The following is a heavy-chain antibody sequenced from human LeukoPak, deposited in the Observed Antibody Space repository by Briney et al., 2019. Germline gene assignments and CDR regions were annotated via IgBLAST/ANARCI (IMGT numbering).Heavy chain of an antibody. J-gene: IGHJ3*02. CDR1: GYKFTTYG. D-gene: IGHD1-1*01. CDR3: ARVGLELYDAFDI. CDR2: INPYIGDV. V-gene: IGHV1-18*01. Sequence: GASVKVSCKPSGYKFTTYGITWVRQAPGQGLEWMGWINPYIGDVNNPQKLQGRVTMTTDTSASTAYMELRSLTSDDTAVYYCARVGLELYDAFDIWGQGTMVTVSS.